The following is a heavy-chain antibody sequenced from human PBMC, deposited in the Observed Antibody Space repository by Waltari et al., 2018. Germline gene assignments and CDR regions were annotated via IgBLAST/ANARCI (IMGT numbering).Heavy chain of an antibody. Sequence: QVQLQQWGAGLLKPSETLSLTCAVYGGSFSGYYWSWIRQPPGKGLELIGEINHSGRTNYNPALKSRVTISVDTSKNQFSLKLSSVTAADTAVYYCARGGDAFDIWGQGTMVTVSS. V-gene: IGHV4-34*01. CDR2: INHSGRT. CDR3: ARGGDAFDI. J-gene: IGHJ3*02. CDR1: GGSFSGYY.